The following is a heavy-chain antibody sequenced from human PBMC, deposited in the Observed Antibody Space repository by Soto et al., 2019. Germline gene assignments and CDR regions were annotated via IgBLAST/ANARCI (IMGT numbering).Heavy chain of an antibody. J-gene: IGHJ4*02. CDR3: AKVVGASLDYFDY. CDR1: GFTFSNYA. Sequence: LRLSCAASGFTFSNYAMNWVRQAPGKGLEWVSAISISGGSTYYADSVKGRFTISRDNSKNTLFLQMNSLRAEDTAVYYCAKVVGASLDYFDYWGQGALVTVSS. V-gene: IGHV3-23*01. D-gene: IGHD1-26*01. CDR2: ISISGGST.